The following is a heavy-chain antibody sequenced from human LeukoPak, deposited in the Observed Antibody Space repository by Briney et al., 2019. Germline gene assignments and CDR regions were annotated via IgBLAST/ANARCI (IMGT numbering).Heavy chain of an antibody. CDR1: GFTFSSYA. CDR2: ISYDGSNK. D-gene: IGHD3-22*01. V-gene: IGHV3-30-3*01. CDR3: ARGEAITMIVQPFAY. J-gene: IGHJ4*02. Sequence: PGGSLRLSCAASGFTFSSYAMHWVRQAPGKGLEWVAVISYDGSNKYYADSVKGRFTISRDNSKNTLYLQMNSLRAEDTAVYYCARGEAITMIVQPFAYWGQGTLVTVSS.